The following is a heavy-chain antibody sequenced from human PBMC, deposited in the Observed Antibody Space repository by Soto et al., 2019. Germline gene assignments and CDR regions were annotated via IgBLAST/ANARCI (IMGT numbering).Heavy chain of an antibody. D-gene: IGHD5-12*01. V-gene: IGHV4-59*01. J-gene: IGHJ4*02. CDR2: IYYSGST. Sequence: PSETLSLTCTVSGGSISSYYWTWIRQPPWKGLEWLGYIYYSGSTNYNPSLKSRVTISVDTSKNQFSLKLSSVTAADTAVYYRARTRDGFVDYLGRGTLVTVSS. CDR3: ARTRDGFVDY. CDR1: GGSISSYY.